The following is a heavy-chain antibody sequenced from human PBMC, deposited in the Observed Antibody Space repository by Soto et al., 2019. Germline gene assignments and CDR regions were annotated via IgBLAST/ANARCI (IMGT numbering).Heavy chain of an antibody. CDR3: ARATVGTYYFDY. CDR1: GFTFSDHY. J-gene: IGHJ4*02. V-gene: IGHV3-72*01. CDR2: TRDKTNSYTS. D-gene: IGHD3-16*01. Sequence: LRLSCAASGFTFSDHYMDWVRQAPGKGLEWVGRTRDKTNSYTSEYAASVKGRFTISRDDSKSSLYLQMNSLKTEDTAVYYCARATVGTYYFDYWGQGTLVTVSS.